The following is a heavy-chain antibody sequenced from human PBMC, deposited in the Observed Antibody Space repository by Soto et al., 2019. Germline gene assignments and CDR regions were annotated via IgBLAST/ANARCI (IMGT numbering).Heavy chain of an antibody. Sequence: QVQLVESGGGVVQPGRSLRLSCAASGFTFSSYGMHWVHQAPGKGLEWVAVILYDGSNKYYADSVKGRFTISRDNSKNTLYLQMNSLRAEDTAVYYCAKAGQRIYGGNNYYYYGMDVWGQGTTVTVSS. V-gene: IGHV3-30*18. D-gene: IGHD2-15*01. J-gene: IGHJ6*02. CDR1: GFTFSSYG. CDR3: AKAGQRIYGGNNYYYYGMDV. CDR2: ILYDGSNK.